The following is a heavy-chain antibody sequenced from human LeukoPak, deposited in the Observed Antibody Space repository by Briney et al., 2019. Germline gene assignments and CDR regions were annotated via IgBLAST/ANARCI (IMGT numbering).Heavy chain of an antibody. CDR3: ARDHTAARPNWFDP. V-gene: IGHV1-18*01. J-gene: IGHJ5*02. D-gene: IGHD6-6*01. CDR2: ISAYNGNT. Sequence: ASVKVSCKASGYTFSTYCISWVRQAPGQRLQWMGWISAYNGNTNYPQKFQDRVTMTTDTSTSTAYRALRSLRSDDTAVYYCARDHTAARPNWFDPWGQGTLVTVSS. CDR1: GYTFSTYC.